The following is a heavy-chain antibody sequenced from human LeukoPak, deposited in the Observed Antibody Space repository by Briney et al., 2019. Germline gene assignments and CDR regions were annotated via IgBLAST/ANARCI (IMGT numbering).Heavy chain of an antibody. D-gene: IGHD6-6*01. CDR3: AIMYSSSSVYYYYGMDV. CDR2: FDPEDGET. CDR1: GYTLTELS. Sequence: ASVKVSCKVSGYTLTELSMHWVRQAPGKGLEWMGGFDPEDGETIYAQKFQGRVTMTEDTSTDTAYMELSSLRSGDTAVYYCAIMYSSSSVYYYYGMDVWGQGTTVTVSS. V-gene: IGHV1-24*01. J-gene: IGHJ6*02.